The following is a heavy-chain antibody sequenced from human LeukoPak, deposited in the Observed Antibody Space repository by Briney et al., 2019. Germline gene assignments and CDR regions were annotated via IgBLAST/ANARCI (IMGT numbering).Heavy chain of an antibody. Sequence: SETLSLTCTVSVGSISRYYWRWIRQPAAKGLEGIGYIYYSGCTNYNPSLKSRVTISVDTSKNQFSLKLSSVTAADTAVYYCARLYGSGSYFDYWGQGTLVTVSS. V-gene: IGHV4-59*01. CDR3: ARLYGSGSYFDY. J-gene: IGHJ4*02. CDR1: VGSISRYY. D-gene: IGHD3-10*01. CDR2: IYYSGCT.